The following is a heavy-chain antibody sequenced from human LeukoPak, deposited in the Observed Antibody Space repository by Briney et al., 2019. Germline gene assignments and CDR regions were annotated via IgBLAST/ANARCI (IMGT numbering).Heavy chain of an antibody. CDR2: IWLDGSAT. CDR1: GFVFSNYD. CDR3: ARDLNREDFDY. V-gene: IGHV3-33*01. Sequence: GGSLRLSCAASGFVFSNYDMHWVRQAPGKGLEWVAIIWLDGSATYYGDFVKGRFTVSRDNSNNTLYLQMNSLRVEGTAVYYCARDLNREDFDYWGQGTLVAVSS. J-gene: IGHJ4*02. D-gene: IGHD1-14*01.